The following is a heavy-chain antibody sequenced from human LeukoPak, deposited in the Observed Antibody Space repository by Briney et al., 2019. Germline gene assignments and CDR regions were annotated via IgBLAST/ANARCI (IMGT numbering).Heavy chain of an antibody. CDR1: GYTFTIYD. CDR3: ARVPSSIAARMRGNWFDP. Sequence: AASVKLSCTASGYTFTIYDINWVRQATGQGLGWMGWMNPNSGNTGYAQKFQGRVTMTRNTSISTAYMELSSLRSEDTAVYYCARVPSSIAARMRGNWFDPWGQGTLVTVSS. J-gene: IGHJ5*02. V-gene: IGHV1-8*01. CDR2: MNPNSGNT. D-gene: IGHD6-6*01.